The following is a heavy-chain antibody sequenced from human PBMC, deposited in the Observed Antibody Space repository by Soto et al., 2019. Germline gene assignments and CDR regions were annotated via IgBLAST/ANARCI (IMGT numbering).Heavy chain of an antibody. J-gene: IGHJ6*02. CDR3: ARGYWNDEGSYYYYYGMDV. D-gene: IGHD1-1*01. V-gene: IGHV3-33*01. CDR1: GFMFSSYG. CDR2: IWYDGSNK. Sequence: QVQLVESGGGVVQPGRSLRLSCTASGFMFSSYGMHWVRQAPGKGLEWVAVIWYDGSNKYYADSVKGRFTISRDNYKNTLYLQMNSLTAEDTAVYYCARGYWNDEGSYYYYYGMDVWGQGTTVTVSS.